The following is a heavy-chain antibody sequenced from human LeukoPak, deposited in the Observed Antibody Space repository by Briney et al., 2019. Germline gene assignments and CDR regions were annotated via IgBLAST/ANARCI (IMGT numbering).Heavy chain of an antibody. J-gene: IGHJ4*02. V-gene: IGHV4-38-2*01. CDR2: IYHSGGA. CDR3: AGFTPAVDY. D-gene: IGHD3-10*01. CDR1: GYSISSGHY. Sequence: SETLSLTCAVSGYSISSGHYWDWIRQPPGKGLEWIGSIYHSGGAYYNPSLKSRVTISVDTSKNQFSLKMKSVTAADTAVYYCAGFTPAVDYCSQGTLVTVSS.